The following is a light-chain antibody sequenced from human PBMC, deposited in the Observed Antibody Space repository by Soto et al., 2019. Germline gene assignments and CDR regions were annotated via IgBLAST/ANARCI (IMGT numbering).Light chain of an antibody. Sequence: QSVLTQPPSASGSPGQSVTISCTGTSSDVGGYNYVSWYQQHPGKAPKLMIYEVSKRPSGVPDRSSGSKSGNTASLTVSGLQPEDEADYYCSSYAGSNKSVFGTGTKVTVL. V-gene: IGLV2-8*01. J-gene: IGLJ1*01. CDR3: SSYAGSNKSV. CDR2: EVS. CDR1: SSDVGGYNY.